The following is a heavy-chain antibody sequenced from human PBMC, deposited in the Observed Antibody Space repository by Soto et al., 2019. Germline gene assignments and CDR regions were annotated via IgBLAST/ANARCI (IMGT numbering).Heavy chain of an antibody. CDR3: ARIPYCTSTTCYFAKY. J-gene: IGHJ4*02. D-gene: IGHD2-2*01. CDR2: VYYSGST. Sequence: SETLSLTCTVSGGSVISTSYYWGWIRQPPGEGLEWIASVYYSGSTYYNPSLKSRVTISVDTSKNEFSLKLRSVTAADTAVYFCARIPYCTSTTCYFAKYWGQGTLVTVSS. CDR1: GGSVISTSYY. V-gene: IGHV4-39*01.